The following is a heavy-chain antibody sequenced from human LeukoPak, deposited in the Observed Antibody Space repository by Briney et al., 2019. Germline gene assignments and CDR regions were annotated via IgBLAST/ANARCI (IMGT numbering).Heavy chain of an antibody. CDR1: GFTFSSSW. CDR3: ARGVEPLAANTLAY. Sequence: GGSLRLSCAASGFTFSSSWMNWVRQAPGKGLEWVSVLYSDGNTKYADSVQGRFTISRDNSKNTLYLEMNSLSPDDTAVYYCARGVEPLAANTLAYWGQGTLVTVSS. D-gene: IGHD1-14*01. J-gene: IGHJ4*02. CDR2: LYSDGNT. V-gene: IGHV3-53*01.